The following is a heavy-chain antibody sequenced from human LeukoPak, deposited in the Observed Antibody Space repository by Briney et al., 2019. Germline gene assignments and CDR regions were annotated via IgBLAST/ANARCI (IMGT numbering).Heavy chain of an antibody. CDR3: AKEHYYGSGSYPNWFDP. CDR2: ISWNSGSI. V-gene: IGHV3-9*01. Sequence: GGSLRLSCAASGSTFDDYAMHWVRQAPGKGLEWVSGISWNSGSIGYADSVKGRFTISRDNAKNSLYLQMNSLRAEDTALYYCAKEHYYGSGSYPNWFDPWGQGTLVTVSS. J-gene: IGHJ5*02. CDR1: GSTFDDYA. D-gene: IGHD3-10*01.